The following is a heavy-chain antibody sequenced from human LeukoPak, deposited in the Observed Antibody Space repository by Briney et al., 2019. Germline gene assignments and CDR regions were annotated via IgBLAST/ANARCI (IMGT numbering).Heavy chain of an antibody. Sequence: GGSLRLSCVVSGFSVSNEYMDWVHQAPGKGLEWVSILYPEGNTYYADSVKGRFSISRDTSKNMVYLQMSDLRVEDTAVHRCVRGLGWFYYAFDIWGQGTFVTVSS. J-gene: IGHJ3*02. D-gene: IGHD3-10*01. CDR1: GFSVSNEY. CDR3: VRGLGWFYYAFDI. V-gene: IGHV3-66*01. CDR2: LYPEGNT.